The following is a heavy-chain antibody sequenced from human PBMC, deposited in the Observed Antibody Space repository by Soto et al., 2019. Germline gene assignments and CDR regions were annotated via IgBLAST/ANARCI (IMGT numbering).Heavy chain of an antibody. D-gene: IGHD6-13*01. Sequence: GGSLRLSCAASGFTFSSYDMHWVRQATGKGLEWVSAIGTAGDTYYPGSVKGRFTISRENAKNSLYLQMNRLRAGDTAVYYSARGLDSSSWYGGNCYDYGMDVWGQGTTVTVSS. CDR3: ARGLDSSSWYGGNCYDYGMDV. J-gene: IGHJ6*02. CDR1: GFTFSSYD. V-gene: IGHV3-13*01. CDR2: IGTAGDT.